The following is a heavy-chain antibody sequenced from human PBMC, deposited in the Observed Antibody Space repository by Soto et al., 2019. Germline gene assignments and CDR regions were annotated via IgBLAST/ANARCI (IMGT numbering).Heavy chain of an antibody. Sequence: QVQLVESGGGVVQPGRSLRLSCAASGFTFSSYGMHWVRQAPGKGLEWVALIWYDGSNKYYADSVKGRFTISRDNSKNTLHLQMNSLRAEDTAVYYCERPDSSGYYWGVDYWGQGTLVTVSS. J-gene: IGHJ4*02. V-gene: IGHV3-33*01. CDR3: ERPDSSGYYWGVDY. D-gene: IGHD3-22*01. CDR1: GFTFSSYG. CDR2: IWYDGSNK.